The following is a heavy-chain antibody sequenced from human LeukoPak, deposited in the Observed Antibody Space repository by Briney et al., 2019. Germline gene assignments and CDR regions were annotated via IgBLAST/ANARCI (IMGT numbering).Heavy chain of an antibody. CDR3: ARARQMATIDY. J-gene: IGHJ4*02. D-gene: IGHD5-24*01. CDR1: GYTFTSYY. Sequence: ASVKVSCKASGYTFTSYYMHWVRQAPGQGLEWMGIINPSGGSTSCAQKFQGRVTMTRDTSTSTVYMELSSLRSEDTAVYYCARARQMATIDYWGQGTLVTVSS. CDR2: INPSGGST. V-gene: IGHV1-46*01.